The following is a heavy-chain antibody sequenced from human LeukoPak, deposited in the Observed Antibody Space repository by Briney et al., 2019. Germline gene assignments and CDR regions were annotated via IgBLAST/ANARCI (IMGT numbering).Heavy chain of an antibody. V-gene: IGHV3-9*01. CDR1: GFTFDDYA. CDR2: ISWNSGSI. D-gene: IGHD3-22*01. Sequence: PGGSLRLSCAASGFTFDDYAMHWVRQAPGKGLEWVSGISWNSGSIGYADSVKGRFTISRDNAKNSLYLQMNSLRAEDTAVYYCARDGYYYDSSVDYWGQGTLVTVSS. J-gene: IGHJ4*02. CDR3: ARDGYYYDSSVDY.